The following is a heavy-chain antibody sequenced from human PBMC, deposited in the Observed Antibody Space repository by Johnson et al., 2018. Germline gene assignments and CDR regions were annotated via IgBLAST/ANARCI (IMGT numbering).Heavy chain of an antibody. J-gene: IGHJ3*02. V-gene: IGHV1-69*08. D-gene: IGHD1-26*01. CDR1: GDTFSRYT. CDR3: ARGEGVGDAFDI. Sequence: QVQLVQSGAGVKKPGSSVKVSCKASGDTFSRYTVSWVRQAPGQGFEWMGRIIPMFDTSKYAQKFQGRVTITGDKSTSTVYMELRGRRSEDTAVYYCARGEGVGDAFDIWGQGTMVTVAS. CDR2: IIPMFDTS.